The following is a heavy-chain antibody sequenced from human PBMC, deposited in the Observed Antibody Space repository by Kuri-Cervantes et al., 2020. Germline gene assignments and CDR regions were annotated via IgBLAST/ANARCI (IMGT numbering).Heavy chain of an antibody. CDR1: GGSISSSNW. CDR2: IKSKTGGGTT. V-gene: IGHV3-15*01. J-gene: IGHJ4*02. CDR3: TTVLR. D-gene: IGHD3-16*01. Sequence: GESLKISCAVSGGSISSSNWWSWVRQPPGKGLEWVGRIKSKTGGGTTDYAAPVKGRFTISRDDSKNTLYLQMNSLKTEDTAVYYCTTVLRWGQGTLVTVSS.